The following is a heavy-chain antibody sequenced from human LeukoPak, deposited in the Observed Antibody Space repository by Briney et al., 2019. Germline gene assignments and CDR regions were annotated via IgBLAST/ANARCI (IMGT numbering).Heavy chain of an antibody. J-gene: IGHJ3*02. CDR3: ARQGALDAFDI. CDR2: ISYDGSNK. D-gene: IGHD1-26*01. CDR1: GFTFSSYG. V-gene: IGHV3-30*03. Sequence: PGRSLRLSCAASGFTFSSYGMHWVRQAPGKGLEWVAVISYDGSNKYYADSVKGRFTISRDNSKNTLYLQMNSLRAEDTAVYYCARQGALDAFDIWGQGTMVTVSS.